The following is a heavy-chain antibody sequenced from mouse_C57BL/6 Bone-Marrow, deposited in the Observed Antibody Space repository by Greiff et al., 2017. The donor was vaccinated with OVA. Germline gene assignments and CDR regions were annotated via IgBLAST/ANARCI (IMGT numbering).Heavy chain of an antibody. CDR1: GYSFTGYY. V-gene: IGHV1-42*01. J-gene: IGHJ4*01. CDR3: ARSSFTTVYGVDY. CDR2: INPSTGGT. D-gene: IGHD1-1*01. Sequence: VHVKQSGPELVKPGASVKISCKASGYSFTGYYMNWVKQSPEKSLEWIGEINPSTGGTTYNQKFKAKATLTVDKSSSTAYMQLKSLTSEDSAVYYCARSSFTTVYGVDYWGQGTSVTVSS.